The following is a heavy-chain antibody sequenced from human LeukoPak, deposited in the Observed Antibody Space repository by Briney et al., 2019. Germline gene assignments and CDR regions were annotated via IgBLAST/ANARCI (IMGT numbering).Heavy chain of an antibody. CDR1: GGSISSGNYF. CDR3: ARALEYPSDAFDI. J-gene: IGHJ3*02. CDR2: IWADGAP. Sequence: SETLSLTCTVSGGSISSGNYFWNWIRQPAGKGLEWIGRIWADGAPSYRPSLKSRVTISVDTSKNQFSLKLSSVTAADTAVYYCARALEYPSDAFDIWGQGTMVTVSS. D-gene: IGHD6-6*01. V-gene: IGHV4-61*02.